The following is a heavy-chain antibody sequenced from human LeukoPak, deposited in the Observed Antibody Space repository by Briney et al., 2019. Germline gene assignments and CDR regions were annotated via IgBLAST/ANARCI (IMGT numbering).Heavy chain of an antibody. CDR2: IWYDGSNK. V-gene: IGHV3-33*01. CDR1: GFTFSSYG. D-gene: IGHD1-26*01. Sequence: PGRSLRLSCAASGFTFSSYGMHWVRQAPGKGLEWVAVIWYDGSNKYYADSVKGRFTISRDNSKNTLYLQMNSLRAEDTAVYYCAWPSGSLPFYYYYGMDVWGQGTTVTVSS. CDR3: AWPSGSLPFYYYYGMDV. J-gene: IGHJ6*02.